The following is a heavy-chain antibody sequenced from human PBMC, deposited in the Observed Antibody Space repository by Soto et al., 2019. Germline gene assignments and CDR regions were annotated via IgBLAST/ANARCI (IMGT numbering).Heavy chain of an antibody. D-gene: IGHD3-10*01. J-gene: IGHJ6*03. Sequence: AVLCGKFIDFDGRRISQNPGKGLEWIGEINHSGSTNYNPSLKSRVTISVDTSKNQFSLKLSSVTAADTAVYYCARGQSIRVRGVISGYYIDVWGKGTSVTGSS. V-gene: IGHV4-34*01. CDR1: CGKFIDFD. CDR3: ARGQSIRVRGVISGYYIDV. CDR2: INHSGST.